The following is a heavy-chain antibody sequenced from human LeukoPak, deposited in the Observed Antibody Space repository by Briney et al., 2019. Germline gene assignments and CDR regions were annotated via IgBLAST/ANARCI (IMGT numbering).Heavy chain of an antibody. Sequence: PGGSLRLSCAASGFTVSSNYMSWVRQAPGKGLEWVSVIYSGGSTYYADSVKGRFTISRDNSKNTLYLQMNSLRAEDTAVYYCARGVDSSSWSDAFDIWGQGTMVTVSS. CDR1: GFTVSSNY. V-gene: IGHV3-66*01. CDR2: IYSGGST. D-gene: IGHD6-13*01. J-gene: IGHJ3*02. CDR3: ARGVDSSSWSDAFDI.